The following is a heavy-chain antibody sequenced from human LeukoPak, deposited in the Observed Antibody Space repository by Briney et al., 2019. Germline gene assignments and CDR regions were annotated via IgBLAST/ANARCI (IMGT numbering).Heavy chain of an antibody. J-gene: IGHJ4*02. V-gene: IGHV3-23*01. CDR2: ISRSGGST. Sequence: GGSLRLSCAASGFTFSSYAMSWVRQAPGKGLEWVSDISRSGGSTYYADSVKGRFTISRDNSKNTLYLQMNSLRAEDTAVYYCAKDNPYGDYVGAYYFDYWGQGTLVTVSS. D-gene: IGHD4-17*01. CDR1: GFTFSSYA. CDR3: AKDNPYGDYVGAYYFDY.